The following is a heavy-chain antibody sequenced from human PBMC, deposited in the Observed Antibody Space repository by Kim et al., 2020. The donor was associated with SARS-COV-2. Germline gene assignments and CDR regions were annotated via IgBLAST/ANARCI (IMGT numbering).Heavy chain of an antibody. CDR2: INHSGST. CDR3: ARYDAVAGQFDY. J-gene: IGHJ4*02. Sequence: SETLSLTCGVYSGSFSGYYWSWIRQPPGKGLEWLGEINHSGSTNYNPSLKSRVTISIDTFKKQVSLRLSTVTAADTAVYYCARYDAVAGQFDYWGQGTLVTVSS. CDR1: SGSFSGYY. D-gene: IGHD6-19*01. V-gene: IGHV4-34*01.